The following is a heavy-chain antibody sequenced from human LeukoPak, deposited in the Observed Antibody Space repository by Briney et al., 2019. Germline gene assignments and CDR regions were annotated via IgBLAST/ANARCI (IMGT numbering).Heavy chain of an antibody. CDR3: SLSRRYGYGPNIDY. V-gene: IGHV1-69*05. D-gene: IGHD5-18*01. CDR1: GGTFSSYA. J-gene: IGHJ4*02. Sequence: SVKVSCKASGGTFSSYAISWLRQAPGQELEGMGRIIPIFGTANYAQKFQGRLTITTDESTSTAYMELSSLRSEDTAVYYCSLSRRYGYGPNIDYWGQGTLVTVSS. CDR2: IIPIFGTA.